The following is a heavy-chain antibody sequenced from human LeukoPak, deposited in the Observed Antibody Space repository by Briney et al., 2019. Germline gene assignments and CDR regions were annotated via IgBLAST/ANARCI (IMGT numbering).Heavy chain of an antibody. CDR3: ARDKVYYYDSSGYSYYWYFDL. CDR2: IYSGGST. CDR1: GFSFSNYA. D-gene: IGHD3-22*01. Sequence: GGSLRLSCSASGFSFSNYAMHWVRQAPGKGLEWVSVIYSGGSTYYADSVKGRFTISRDNSKNTLYLQMNSLRAEDTAVYYCARDKVYYYDSSGYSYYWYFDLWGRGTLVTVSS. V-gene: IGHV3-66*01. J-gene: IGHJ2*01.